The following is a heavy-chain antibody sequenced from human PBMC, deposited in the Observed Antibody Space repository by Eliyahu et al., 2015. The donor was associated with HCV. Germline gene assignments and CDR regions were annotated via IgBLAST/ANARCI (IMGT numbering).Heavy chain of an antibody. Sequence: QVQLVDSGGSVVQPGRSLRLSXVASGFXFTSYPMHWVRQAPGRGLEWVAVISSDGRDXHYADSVKGRFTISRDNSKNTLYLQMNSLRADDTAVYFCARDLTIAAANYYFDYWGQGTLVTVSS. V-gene: IGHV3-30*04. CDR1: GFXFTSYP. CDR2: ISSDGRDX. CDR3: ARDLTIAAANYYFDY. D-gene: IGHD6-13*01. J-gene: IGHJ4*02.